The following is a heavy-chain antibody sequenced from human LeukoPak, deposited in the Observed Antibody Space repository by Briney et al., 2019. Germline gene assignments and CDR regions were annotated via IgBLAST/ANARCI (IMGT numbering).Heavy chain of an antibody. V-gene: IGHV4-39*07. J-gene: IGHJ5*02. CDR1: GGSISSPAHN. D-gene: IGHD3-10*01. CDR3: ARGGYYGSGNDFRFDP. CDR2: LYYSGST. Sequence: SETLSLTCTVSGGSISSPAHNWVWIRQPPGKGLEWIGTLYYSGSTYYNPSLKSRVTISVETSKNQFSLKLKSVTAADTAVYYCARGGYYGSGNDFRFDPWGQGTLVTVSS.